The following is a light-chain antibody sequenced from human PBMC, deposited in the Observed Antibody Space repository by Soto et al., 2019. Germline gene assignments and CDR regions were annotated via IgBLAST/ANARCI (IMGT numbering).Light chain of an antibody. J-gene: IGKJ4*01. CDR1: QSVRSSY. Sequence: IVVTQSPCTLCISHAERATLSCRVSQSVRSSYLAWVQQKPGRAPRLLIYGAASRATGGRVRFRGGGSWTEFTLTISSRQAEDFAVCCCRQHDRWSRTFGGGTKVDI. CDR3: RQHDRWSRT. V-gene: IGKV3-20*01. CDR2: GAA.